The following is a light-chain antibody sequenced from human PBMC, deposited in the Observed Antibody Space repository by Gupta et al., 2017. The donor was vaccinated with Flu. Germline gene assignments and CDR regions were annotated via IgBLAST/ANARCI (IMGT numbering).Light chain of an antibody. V-gene: IGLV3-19*01. J-gene: IGLJ3*02. CDR2: SED. CDR3: SSHDRSGKLWV. Sequence: SSELTQDPAVSVALGQTVRITCQGDSLRSHYASWYQQKPGQAPRLVFYSEDKRPSGIPDRFSGSNSGDTASWTITGAQAEDEADYYCSSHDRSGKLWVFGGGTRLTVL. CDR1: SLRSHY.